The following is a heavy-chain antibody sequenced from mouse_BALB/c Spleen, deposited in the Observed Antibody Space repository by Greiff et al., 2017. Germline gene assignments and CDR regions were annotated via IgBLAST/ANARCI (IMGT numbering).Heavy chain of an antibody. CDR1: GYSITSDYA. V-gene: IGHV3-2*02. Sequence: EVKVEESGPGLVKPSQSLSLTCTVTGYSITSDYAWNWIRQFPGNKLEWMGYISYSGSTSYNPSLKSRISITRDTSKNQFFLQLNSVTTEDTATYYCARERYGNYDYAMDYWGQGTSVTVSS. J-gene: IGHJ4*01. D-gene: IGHD2-10*02. CDR2: ISYSGST. CDR3: ARERYGNYDYAMDY.